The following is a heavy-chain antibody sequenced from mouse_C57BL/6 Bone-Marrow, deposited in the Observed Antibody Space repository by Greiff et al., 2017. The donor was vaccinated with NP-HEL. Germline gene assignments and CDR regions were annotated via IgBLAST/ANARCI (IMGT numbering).Heavy chain of an antibody. CDR3: ARCSYSNYVRWYFDV. J-gene: IGHJ1*03. D-gene: IGHD2-5*01. Sequence: QVQLQQPGAELVKPGASVKLSCKASGYTFTSYWMQWVKQRPGQGLEWIGEIDPSDSYTNYNQKFKGKATLTVDTSSSTAYMQLSSLTSEDSAVYYGARCSYSNYVRWYFDVWGTGTTVTVSS. V-gene: IGHV1-50*01. CDR1: GYTFTSYW. CDR2: IDPSDSYT.